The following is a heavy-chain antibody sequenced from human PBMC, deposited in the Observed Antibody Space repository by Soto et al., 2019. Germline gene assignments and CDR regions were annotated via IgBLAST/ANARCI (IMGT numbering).Heavy chain of an antibody. J-gene: IGHJ6*02. D-gene: IGHD2-15*01. CDR1: GGTFSSYA. Sequence: ASVKVSCKASGGTFSSYAISWVRQAPGQGLEWMGGIIPIFGTANYAQKFQGRVTITADESTSTAYMELSSLRSEDTAVYYCAGDRFPRSGGSCYSSYYYYGMDVWGQGTTVTVSS. CDR3: AGDRFPRSGGSCYSSYYYYGMDV. CDR2: IIPIFGTA. V-gene: IGHV1-69*13.